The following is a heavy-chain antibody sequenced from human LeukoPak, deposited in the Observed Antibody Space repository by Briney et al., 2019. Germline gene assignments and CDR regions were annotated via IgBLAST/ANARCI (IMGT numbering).Heavy chain of an antibody. V-gene: IGHV4-38-2*02. CDR1: GYSVSSGYY. J-gene: IGHJ5*02. D-gene: IGHD3-3*01. Sequence: PSETLSLTYAVSGYSVSSGYYWGWIRPPPGKGLEWIGSIYHSGSTYYNPSLKSRVTISVDTSKNQFSLKLSSVTAADTAVYYCARDSWGGYYMGNWFDPWGQGTLVTVSS. CDR2: IYHSGST. CDR3: ARDSWGGYYMGNWFDP.